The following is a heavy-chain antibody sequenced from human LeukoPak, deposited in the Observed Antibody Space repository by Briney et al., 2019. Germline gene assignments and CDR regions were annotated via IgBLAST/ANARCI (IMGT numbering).Heavy chain of an antibody. V-gene: IGHV4-34*01. J-gene: IGHJ4*02. CDR3: ARRRAARRTFDY. Sequence: PSETLSLTCAVYGGSFSGYYWSWIRQPPGKGLEWIGEINHSGSTNYNPSLKSRVTISVDTSKNQFSLKLSSVTAADTAVYYCARRRAARRTFDYWGQGTLVTVSS. CDR1: GGSFSGYY. D-gene: IGHD6-6*01. CDR2: INHSGST.